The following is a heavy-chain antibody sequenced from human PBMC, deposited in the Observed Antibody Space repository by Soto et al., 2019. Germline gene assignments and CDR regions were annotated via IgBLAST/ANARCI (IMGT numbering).Heavy chain of an antibody. D-gene: IGHD1-20*01. Sequence: DVQLLESGGGLVQPGGSLTLSCAASRFTFSDFAMNWVRQAPGMGLEWVSSIGGGGTDTYYADSVKGRFTISRDNSKNTLYLQMDSLRDEDTAVYYCAKDAVSYNGKWDWFDSWGQGTLVIVSS. CDR1: RFTFSDFA. V-gene: IGHV3-23*01. CDR2: IGGGGTDT. CDR3: AKDAVSYNGKWDWFDS. J-gene: IGHJ5*01.